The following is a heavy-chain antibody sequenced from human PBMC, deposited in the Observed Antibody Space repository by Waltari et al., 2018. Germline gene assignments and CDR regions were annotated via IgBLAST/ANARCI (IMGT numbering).Heavy chain of an antibody. D-gene: IGHD3-10*01. CDR1: GGSIMSYY. V-gene: IGHV4-59*01. Sequence: QVQLQESGPGLVKPSETLSLTCTVSGGSIMSYYWSWIRQSPGKGLEWIGYVYYSGITDYNPSLKSRVSISVYTSKNQFSLRLSSVTAADTAVYYCARGGITSGDFDYWGQGTLVTVSS. CDR2: VYYSGIT. J-gene: IGHJ4*02. CDR3: ARGGITSGDFDY.